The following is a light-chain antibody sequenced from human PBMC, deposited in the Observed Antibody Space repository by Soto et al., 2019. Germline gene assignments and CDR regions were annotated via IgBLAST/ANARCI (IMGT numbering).Light chain of an antibody. CDR3: QQGYSTPPT. V-gene: IGKV1-39*01. CDR1: QSISTY. CDR2: DAS. Sequence: DIQMTQSPSSLSASVGDRVTITCRASQSISTYLNWYQQKPGNAPKLLVYDASSLQSGVPSRFSGSGSGTDFTLTISSLQPEDFATFYCQQGYSTPPTFGQGTKVDIK. J-gene: IGKJ1*01.